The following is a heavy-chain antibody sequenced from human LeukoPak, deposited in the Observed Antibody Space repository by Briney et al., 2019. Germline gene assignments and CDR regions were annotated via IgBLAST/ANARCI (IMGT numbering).Heavy chain of an antibody. V-gene: IGHV3-7*01. CDR2: IKQDGSEK. CDR1: GFTFSSYW. J-gene: IGHJ4*02. CDR3: ARAGGYASSWAY. Sequence: PGGSLRPSCAASGFTFSSYWMSWVRQAPGKGLEWVANIKQDGSEKNYVDSVKGRFTISRDNAKNSLELQMNNLRDEDTAVYYCARAGGYASSWAYWGQGTLVTVSS. D-gene: IGHD5-12*01.